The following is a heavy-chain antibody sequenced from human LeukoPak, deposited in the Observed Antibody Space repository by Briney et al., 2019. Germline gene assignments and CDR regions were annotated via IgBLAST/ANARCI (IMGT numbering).Heavy chain of an antibody. CDR1: GFTFDDYA. CDR3: ATNGGGDSGYGNFDY. D-gene: IGHD5-12*01. V-gene: IGHV3-9*01. J-gene: IGHJ4*02. Sequence: PGRSLRLSCAVSGFTFDDYAMHWVRQVPGKGLEWVSGISWNSETIDYADSVKGRFTISRDNAKNSLYLQMNSLRAEDTALYYCATNGGGDSGYGNFDYWGQGTLVTVSS. CDR2: ISWNSETI.